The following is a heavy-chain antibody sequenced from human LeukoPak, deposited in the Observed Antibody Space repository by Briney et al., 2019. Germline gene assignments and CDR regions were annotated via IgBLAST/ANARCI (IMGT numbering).Heavy chain of an antibody. CDR2: FDPEDGET. D-gene: IGHD2-15*01. CDR3: ATANPGRHPVGYGDY. Sequence: ASVKVSCKVSGYTLTELSMHWVRQAPGKGLEWMGGFDPEDGETIYAQKFQGRVTMTEDTSTDTAYMELSSLRSEDTAVYYCATANPGRHPVGYGDYWGQGTLVTVSS. J-gene: IGHJ4*02. V-gene: IGHV1-24*01. CDR1: GYTLTELS.